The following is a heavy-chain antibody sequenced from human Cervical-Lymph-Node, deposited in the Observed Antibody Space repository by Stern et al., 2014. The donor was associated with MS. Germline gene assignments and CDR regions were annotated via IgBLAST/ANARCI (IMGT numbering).Heavy chain of an antibody. CDR1: GFSLTTSGLG. Sequence: QITLKESGPTLVKPTQTLTLTCTFSGFSLTTSGLGVGWIRQPPGKALEWLALIYWDDDNSYSPSLESSLTIAADTSRNQVFLTMTNMDPEDTATYYCAHSHDEYGDYFGYWGQGTLVTVSS. V-gene: IGHV2-5*02. CDR3: AHSHDEYGDYFGY. D-gene: IGHD4-17*01. J-gene: IGHJ4*02. CDR2: IYWDDDN.